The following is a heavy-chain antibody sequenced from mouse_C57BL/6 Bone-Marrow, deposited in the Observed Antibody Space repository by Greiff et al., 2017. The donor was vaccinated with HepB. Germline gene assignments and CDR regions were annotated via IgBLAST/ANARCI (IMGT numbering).Heavy chain of an antibody. CDR1: GFNIKDDY. J-gene: IGHJ3*01. CDR3: TAAYGFFAY. D-gene: IGHD2-2*01. Sequence: EVQLQQSGAELVRPGASVKLSCTASGFNIKDDYMHWVKQRPEQGLEWIGWIDPENGDTEYASKFQGKATITADTSSNTAYLQLSSLTSEDTAVYYCTAAYGFFAYWGQGTLVTVSA. CDR2: IDPENGDT. V-gene: IGHV14-4*01.